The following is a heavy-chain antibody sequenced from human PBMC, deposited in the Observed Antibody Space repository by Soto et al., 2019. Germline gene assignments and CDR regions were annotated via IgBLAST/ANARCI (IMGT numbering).Heavy chain of an antibody. CDR3: ARDNVFWSGYIDY. CDR1: GFTFSSYS. J-gene: IGHJ4*02. CDR2: ISSSSSYI. V-gene: IGHV3-21*01. D-gene: IGHD3-3*01. Sequence: PGGSLRLSCAASGFTFSSYSMNWVRQAPGKGLEWVSSISSSSSYIYYADSVKGRFTISRDNAKNSLYLQMNSLRAEDTAVYYCARDNVFWSGYIDYWGQGTLVTVSS.